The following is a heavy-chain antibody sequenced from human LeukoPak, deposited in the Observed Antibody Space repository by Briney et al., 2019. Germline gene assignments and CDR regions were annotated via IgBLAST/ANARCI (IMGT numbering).Heavy chain of an antibody. CDR1: GFTLGNYA. CDR2: ISGSGDYT. V-gene: IGHV3-23*01. D-gene: IGHD6-13*01. J-gene: IGHJ6*02. CDR3: AKDQVADAAYYYYGMDV. Sequence: PGGSLRLSCVVSGFTLGNYAMNWVRQAPGKGLEWVSSISGSGDYTNTADSVKGRFTISRDNSKNTLYLQMNSLRAEDTALYFCAKDQVADAAYYYYGMDVWGQGTTVTVSS.